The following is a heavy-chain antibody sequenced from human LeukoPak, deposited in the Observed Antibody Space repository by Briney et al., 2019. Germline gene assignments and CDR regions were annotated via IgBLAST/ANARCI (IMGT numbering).Heavy chain of an antibody. CDR3: AADTAKDAFDI. Sequence: PSETLSLTCTVSGGSISSYYWSWIRQPPGKGLEWIGYIYYSGSTNYNPSLKSRVTISVDTSKNQFSLKLSSVTAADTAVYYCAADTAKDAFDIWGQGTMVTVSS. D-gene: IGHD5-18*01. CDR1: GGSISSYY. CDR2: IYYSGST. J-gene: IGHJ3*02. V-gene: IGHV4-59*08.